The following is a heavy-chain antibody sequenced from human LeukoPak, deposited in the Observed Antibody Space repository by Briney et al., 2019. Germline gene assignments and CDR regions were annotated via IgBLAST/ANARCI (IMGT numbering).Heavy chain of an antibody. CDR1: GFTFSSYA. Sequence: GGSLRLSCAASGFTFSSYAMHWVRQAPGKGLEWVAVISYDENDKYYADSVKGRFTISRDNSKNTLYLQMNSLRAEDTAVYYCAREGGGLYGDYLDYWGQGTLVTVSS. CDR2: ISYDENDK. V-gene: IGHV3-30*04. J-gene: IGHJ4*02. CDR3: AREGGGLYGDYLDY. D-gene: IGHD4-17*01.